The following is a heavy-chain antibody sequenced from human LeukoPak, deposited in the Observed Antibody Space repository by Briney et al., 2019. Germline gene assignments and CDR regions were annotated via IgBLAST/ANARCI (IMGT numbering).Heavy chain of an antibody. V-gene: IGHV3-30*18. CDR2: ISYDGSNK. D-gene: IGHD2-15*01. CDR3: AKDSLSQALGYCSGGSCYSWYFDY. Sequence: GGSLRLSCAASGFTFSSYGMHWVRQAPGKGLEWVAVISYDGSNKYYADSVKGRFTISRDNSKNTLYLQMNSLRAEDTAVYYCAKDSLSQALGYCSGGSCYSWYFDYWGQGTLVTVSS. J-gene: IGHJ4*02. CDR1: GFTFSSYG.